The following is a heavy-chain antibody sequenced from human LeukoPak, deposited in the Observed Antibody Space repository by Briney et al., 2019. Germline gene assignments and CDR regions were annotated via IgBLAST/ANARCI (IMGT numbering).Heavy chain of an antibody. J-gene: IGHJ4*02. CDR2: INPNSGVT. V-gene: IGHV1-2*02. CDR1: GYTFTCYY. Sequence: ASVTVSCTASGYTFTCYYIHWVRQAPGQGLEWMGWINPNSGVTIYAQNFQGRVTMTRDTSISTAYMELSRLRSDDTAVYYCARKDSYYDSSAYDYWGQGTLVTVSS. CDR3: ARKDSYYDSSAYDY. D-gene: IGHD3-22*01.